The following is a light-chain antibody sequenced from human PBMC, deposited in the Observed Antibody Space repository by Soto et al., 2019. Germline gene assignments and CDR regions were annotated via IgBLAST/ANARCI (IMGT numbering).Light chain of an antibody. CDR1: NIGSKS. Sequence: SYELTQPPSVSVAPGQTASITCGGSNIGSKSVQWYRQKPGQAPLLVVNDDSDRPSGIPERFSGSNSGNTATLTISRVEAGDEADYYCQVWDNTNDHPVYVFGTSTKLTVL. V-gene: IGLV3-21*02. J-gene: IGLJ1*01. CDR2: DDS. CDR3: QVWDNTNDHPVYV.